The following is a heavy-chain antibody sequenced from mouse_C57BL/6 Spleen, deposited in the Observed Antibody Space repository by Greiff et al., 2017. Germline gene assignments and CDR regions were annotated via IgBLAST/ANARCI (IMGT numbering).Heavy chain of an antibody. CDR1: GFNIKDDY. Sequence: VQLQQSGAELVRPGASVKLSCTASGFNIKDDYMHWVKQRPEQGLEWIGWIDPENGDTEYASKFQGKATITADTSSNTAYLQLSSLTSEDTAVYYCTTLRYYGSSYFDYWGQGTTLTVSS. CDR3: TTLRYYGSSYFDY. CDR2: IDPENGDT. V-gene: IGHV14-4*01. D-gene: IGHD1-1*01. J-gene: IGHJ2*01.